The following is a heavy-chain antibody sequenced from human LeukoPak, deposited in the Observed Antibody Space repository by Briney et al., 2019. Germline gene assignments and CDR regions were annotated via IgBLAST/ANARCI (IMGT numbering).Heavy chain of an antibody. J-gene: IGHJ4*02. CDR1: GFTFRNYS. D-gene: IGHD3-10*01. CDR2: ISSKGTYI. V-gene: IGHV3-21*01. CDR3: ARELSWGFSFDY. Sequence: GGSLRLSCAASGFTFRNYSMNWVRHAPGKGLEWISTISSKGTYIYYADAVKGRFTISRDNTQSSVFLQMNSLRVDDTAIYYCARELSWGFSFDYWGQGTLVSVSS.